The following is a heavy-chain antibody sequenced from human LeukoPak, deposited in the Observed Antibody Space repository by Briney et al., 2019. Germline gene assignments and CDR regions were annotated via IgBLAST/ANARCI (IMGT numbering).Heavy chain of an antibody. Sequence: SETLSLTCTVSGGSISSYYWSWIRQPPGKGLGWIGYIYTSGSTNYNPSLKSRVTISVDTSKNQFSLRLNSVTAADTAMYYCAKSGGYGLIDYWGQGTLVTVSS. CDR1: GGSISSYY. D-gene: IGHD1-26*01. V-gene: IGHV4-4*08. J-gene: IGHJ4*02. CDR3: AKSGGYGLIDY. CDR2: IYTSGST.